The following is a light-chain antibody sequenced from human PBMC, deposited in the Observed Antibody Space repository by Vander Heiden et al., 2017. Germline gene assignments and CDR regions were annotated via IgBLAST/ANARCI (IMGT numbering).Light chain of an antibody. CDR2: RVS. V-gene: IGKV2-40*01. CDR1: HSLLPSNGHTY. Sequence: DIVMPQTPPPLPVNPGEPASTPCRPSHSLLPSNGHTYLHRYLQKPGQTPQLLIYRVSNHLSGIPDRFSSSGSGSDFTLKISWVEAEDVGVYYCMQGTFGQGTKVEIK. CDR3: MQGT. J-gene: IGKJ1*01.